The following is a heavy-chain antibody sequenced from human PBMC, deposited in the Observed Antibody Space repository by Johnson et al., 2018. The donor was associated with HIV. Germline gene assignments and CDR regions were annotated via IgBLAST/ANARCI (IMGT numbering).Heavy chain of an antibody. CDR1: GISVIKNY. D-gene: IGHD3-16*01. V-gene: IGHV3-66*02. J-gene: IGHJ3*02. CDR2: IYSGDNT. CDR3: ARGSRYTHDNDDVYLLQAFDI. Sequence: VQLVESGGGLVQPGGSLRLSCEASGISVIKNYMIWVRQAPGKGLEWVSLIYSGDNTKYADSVKGRFIISRDNSKNTLFLQMNSLRADDTAVYYCARGSRYTHDNDDVYLLQAFDIWGQGTMVTVSS.